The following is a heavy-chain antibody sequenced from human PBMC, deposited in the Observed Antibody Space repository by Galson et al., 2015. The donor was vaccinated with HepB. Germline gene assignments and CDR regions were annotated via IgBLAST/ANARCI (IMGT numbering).Heavy chain of an antibody. Sequence: SLRLSCAASGFTFSNFGMHWVRQAPGKGLEWVALISSDESHKIYADSVKGRFTISRDTSKNTLYLEMNSLRAEDTAVYYCARAHSSRWYGAYWGRGTLVTVAS. J-gene: IGHJ4*02. CDR3: ARAHSSRWYGAY. CDR1: GFTFSNFG. D-gene: IGHD6-13*01. CDR2: ISSDESHK. V-gene: IGHV3-30*19.